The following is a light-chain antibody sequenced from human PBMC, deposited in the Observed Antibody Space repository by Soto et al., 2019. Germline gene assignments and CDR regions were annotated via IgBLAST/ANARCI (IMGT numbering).Light chain of an antibody. J-gene: IGLJ1*01. CDR1: SSDVGGYNY. V-gene: IGLV2-14*03. CDR2: DVS. CDR3: SSYTSSSTLPYV. Sequence: QSALTQPASVSGSPGQSITISCTGTSSDVGGYNYVSWYQQHPGKAPKLMISDVSNRPSGVSNRFSGSKSGNTASLTISGLQAEDEADYYCSSYTSSSTLPYVFGTGTQLTVL.